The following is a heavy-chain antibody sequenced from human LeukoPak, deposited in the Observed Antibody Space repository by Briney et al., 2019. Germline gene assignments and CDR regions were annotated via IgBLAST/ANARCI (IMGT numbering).Heavy chain of an antibody. CDR3: ATGAYYAD. Sequence: AGGSLRLSCAASGFTFSSYGMTWVRQAPGKGLEWVSIISGSGDTTYYADSVKGRFTISRDNSKNTLYLQMNSLRVDDTAVYYCATGAYYADWGQGTLVTVSS. CDR2: ISGSGDTT. D-gene: IGHD3-3*01. V-gene: IGHV3-23*01. CDR1: GFTFSSYG. J-gene: IGHJ1*01.